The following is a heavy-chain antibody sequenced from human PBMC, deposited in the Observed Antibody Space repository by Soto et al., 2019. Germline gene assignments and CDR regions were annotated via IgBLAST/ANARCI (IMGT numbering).Heavy chain of an antibody. CDR2: INHSGST. V-gene: IGHV4-34*01. J-gene: IGHJ5*02. CDR1: GGSFSGYY. Sequence: PSETLSLTCAVYGGSFSGYYWSWIRQPPGKGLEWIGEINHSGSTNYNPSLKSRVTISVDTSKNQFSLKLSSVTAADTAVYYCARGLRWFDPWGQGTLVTVSS. CDR3: ARGLRWFDP.